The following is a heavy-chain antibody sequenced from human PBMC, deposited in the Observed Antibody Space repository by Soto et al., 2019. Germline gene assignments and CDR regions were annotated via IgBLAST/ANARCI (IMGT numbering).Heavy chain of an antibody. Sequence: EVQLLASGGGLVHPGGSLRLSCAASGLTFTSYAMSWVRQAPGKGLEWVSGLSGSGGTTYYADSVKGRFTISRDNSKNTLNLQMDGLRAEDTAVYYGAKDRRISMVRGYDFEYWGQGTLVTVSS. CDR3: AKDRRISMVRGYDFEY. V-gene: IGHV3-23*01. CDR1: GLTFTSYA. CDR2: LSGSGGTT. J-gene: IGHJ4*02. D-gene: IGHD3-10*01.